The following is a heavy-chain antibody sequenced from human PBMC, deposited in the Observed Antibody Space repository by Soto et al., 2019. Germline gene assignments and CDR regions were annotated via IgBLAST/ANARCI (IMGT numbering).Heavy chain of an antibody. CDR1: GFSLSIAGMG. D-gene: IGHD6-19*01. CDR2: IFSNDEK. J-gene: IGHJ4*02. CDR3: ARIPHRSGWEEFDY. V-gene: IGHV2-26*01. Sequence: QVTLKESGPVLLKPTETLTLTCTVSGFSLSIAGMGVSWVRQPPGKALEWLAHIFSNDEKSYNTSLKSRLTISKDSSRGQVVLTITNMDPLDTATYYCARIPHRSGWEEFDYWGQGTLVTVSS.